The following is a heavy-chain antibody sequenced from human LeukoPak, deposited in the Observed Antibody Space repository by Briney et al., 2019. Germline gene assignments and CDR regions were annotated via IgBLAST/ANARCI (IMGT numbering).Heavy chain of an antibody. D-gene: IGHD3-10*01. J-gene: IGHJ1*01. V-gene: IGHV3-30-3*01. CDR3: AKDCGITLVQGIQH. CDR2: ISYDGSNK. CDR1: GFTFSSYA. Sequence: GGSLRPSCAASGFTFSSYAMHWVRRAPGEGLEWVAVISYDGSNKYYAYSVKGRFPISRDNSKNTLYLQMNILRAEDTAVYYCAKDCGITLVQGIQHWGQGTLVTVSS.